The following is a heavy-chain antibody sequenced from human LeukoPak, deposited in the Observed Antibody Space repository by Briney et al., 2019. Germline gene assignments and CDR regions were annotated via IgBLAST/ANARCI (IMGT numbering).Heavy chain of an antibody. J-gene: IGHJ4*02. CDR2: MNPNSGNT. V-gene: IGHV1-8*02. CDR3: ATRYGGEVIH. CDR1: GGTFSSYA. Sequence: ASVKVSFKASGGTFSSYAISWVRQAPGQGLEWMGWMNPNSGNTGYAQKFQGRVTMTRNTSISTAYMELSSLRSEDTAVYYCATRYGGEVIHWGQGTLVTVSS. D-gene: IGHD3-10*01.